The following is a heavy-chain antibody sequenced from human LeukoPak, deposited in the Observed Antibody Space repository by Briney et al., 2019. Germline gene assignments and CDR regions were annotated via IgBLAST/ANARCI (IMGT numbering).Heavy chain of an antibody. CDR3: ARDVRLESYYYYGMDV. CDR2: IYYSGST. V-gene: IGHV4-31*03. D-gene: IGHD4-11*01. J-gene: IGHJ6*02. CDR1: GGSISSGGYY. Sequence: SETLSLTCTVSGGSISSGGYYWSWIRQQPGRGLEWIGYIYYSGSTYYNPSLKSRVTISVDTSKNQFSLKLSSVTAADTAVYYCARDVRLESYYYYGMDVWGQGTTVTVSS.